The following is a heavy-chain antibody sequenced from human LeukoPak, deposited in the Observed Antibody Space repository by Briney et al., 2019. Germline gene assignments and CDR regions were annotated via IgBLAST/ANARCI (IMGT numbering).Heavy chain of an antibody. Sequence: GGSLRLSCAASGFTFSSYAMHWVRQAPGKGLEWVAVISYDGSNKYYADSVKGRFTISRDNSKNTLYLQMNSLRAEDTAVYYCAREPQYYYYYMDVWGKGTTVTVSS. CDR3: AREPQYYYYYMDV. J-gene: IGHJ6*03. V-gene: IGHV3-30*04. CDR1: GFTFSSYA. CDR2: ISYDGSNK.